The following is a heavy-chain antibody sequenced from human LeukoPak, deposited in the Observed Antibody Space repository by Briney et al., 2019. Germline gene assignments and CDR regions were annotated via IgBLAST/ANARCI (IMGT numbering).Heavy chain of an antibody. CDR3: AKDSRAYYDILTGYYPMKY. D-gene: IGHD3-9*01. J-gene: IGHJ4*02. V-gene: IGHV3-30*18. Sequence: GGSLRLSCAASGFTFSSYGMHRVRQAPGKGLEWVAVISYDGSNKYYADSVKGRFTISRDNSKNTLYLQMNSLRAEDTAVYYCAKDSRAYYDILTGYYPMKYWGQGTLVTVSS. CDR2: ISYDGSNK. CDR1: GFTFSSYG.